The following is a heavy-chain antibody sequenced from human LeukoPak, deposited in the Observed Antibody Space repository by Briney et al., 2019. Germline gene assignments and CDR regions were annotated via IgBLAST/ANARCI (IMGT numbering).Heavy chain of an antibody. J-gene: IGHJ4*02. V-gene: IGHV3-64*01. D-gene: IGHD6-19*01. CDR2: ISSNGGST. CDR3: ARGPRIAVAGSFDY. Sequence: GESLRLSCAASGFTFSSYAMHWVRQAPGKGLEYVSAISSNGGSTYYANSVKGRFTISRDNSKNTLYLQMGSLRAEDMAVYYCARGPRIAVAGSFDYWGQGTLVTVSS. CDR1: GFTFSSYA.